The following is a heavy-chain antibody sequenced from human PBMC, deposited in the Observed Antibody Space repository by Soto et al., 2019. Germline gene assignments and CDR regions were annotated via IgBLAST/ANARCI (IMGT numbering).Heavy chain of an antibody. CDR2: IYYSGST. D-gene: IGHD2-21*01. Sequence: SGTLSLTCTVSGGSISSYYWSWIRQPPGKGLEWIGYIYYSGSTNYNPSLKSRVTISVDTSKNQFSLKLSSVTAADTAVYYCAREGDSPFDYWGQGTLVTVSS. CDR1: GGSISSYY. CDR3: AREGDSPFDY. V-gene: IGHV4-59*01. J-gene: IGHJ4*02.